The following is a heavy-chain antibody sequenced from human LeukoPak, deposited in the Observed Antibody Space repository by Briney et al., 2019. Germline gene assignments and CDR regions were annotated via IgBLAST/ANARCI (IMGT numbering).Heavy chain of an antibody. Sequence: PSETLSLTCSVSGGSIRGYYWSWFREPAGEGLGWIGRVYTSWAANYNPSLKSRVTMSIDTSKNQFSLKLTCVTAADTAVYYCARGFGHPWGQGTLVTVSS. CDR1: GGSIRGYY. CDR3: ARGFGHP. J-gene: IGHJ5*02. D-gene: IGHD3-10*01. V-gene: IGHV4-4*07. CDR2: VYTSWAA.